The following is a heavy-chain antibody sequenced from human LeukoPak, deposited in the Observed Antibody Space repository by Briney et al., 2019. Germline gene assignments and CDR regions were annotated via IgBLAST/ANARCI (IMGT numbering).Heavy chain of an antibody. J-gene: IGHJ5*02. CDR2: IYYSGST. CDR3: ARGGAENGFDP. D-gene: IGHD3-10*01. CDR1: GGSIGSYY. Sequence: PSETLSLTCTVSGGSIGSYYWSWIRQPPGKGLEWIGYIYYSGSTNYNPSLESRVTISVDTSKSQFSLKLSSVTAADTAVYYCARGGAENGFDPWGQGTLVTVSS. V-gene: IGHV4-59*01.